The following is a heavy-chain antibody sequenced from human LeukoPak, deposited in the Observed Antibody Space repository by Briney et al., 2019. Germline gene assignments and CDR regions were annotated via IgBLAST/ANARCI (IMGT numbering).Heavy chain of an antibody. V-gene: IGHV3-23*01. D-gene: IGHD1-1*01. CDR3: ARGPMVQPDY. J-gene: IGHJ4*02. CDR1: GFTFSNHG. Sequence: GGSLRLSCAASGFTFSNHGMNWVRQAPGKGLEWVSGISPSGDITYYADSVKGRFTISRDNSKNTLYLQMNNLRADDTAVYYCARGPMVQPDYWGQGTLVTVSS. CDR2: ISPSGDIT.